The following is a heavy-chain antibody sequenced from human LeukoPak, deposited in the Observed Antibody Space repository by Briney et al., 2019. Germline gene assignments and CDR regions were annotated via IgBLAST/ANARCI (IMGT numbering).Heavy chain of an antibody. J-gene: IGHJ3*02. Sequence: KPSETLSLTCAVYGGSFSGYYWSWIRQPPGKGLEWIGEINHSGSTNYNPSLKSRVTISVDTSKNQFSLKLSSVTAADTAVYYCARAGAHDAFDIWGQGTMVTVSS. V-gene: IGHV4-34*01. CDR3: ARAGAHDAFDI. CDR2: INHSGST. CDR1: GGSFSGYY. D-gene: IGHD3-10*01.